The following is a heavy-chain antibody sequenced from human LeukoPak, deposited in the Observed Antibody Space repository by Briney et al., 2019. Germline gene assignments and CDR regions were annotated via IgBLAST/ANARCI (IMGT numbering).Heavy chain of an antibody. D-gene: IGHD3-10*01. CDR2: ISSNGGST. J-gene: IGHJ3*02. CDR1: GFTFSSYA. Sequence: SGGSLRLSCAASGFTFSSYAMHWVRQAPGKGLEYVSAISSNGGSTYYANSVKGRFTISRDNSKNTLYLQMGSLRAEDMAVYYCARADYYDAFDIWGQGTMVTVSS. CDR3: ARADYYDAFDI. V-gene: IGHV3-64*01.